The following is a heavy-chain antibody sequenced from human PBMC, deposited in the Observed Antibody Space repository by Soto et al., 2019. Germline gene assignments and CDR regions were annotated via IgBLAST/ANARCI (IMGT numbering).Heavy chain of an antibody. CDR3: ARGVGFYDIAETYFDY. Sequence: GGSLRLSCAASGFTFSSYWMSWVRQAPGKGLEWVANIKQDGSEKYYVDSVKGRFTISRDNAKNSLYLQMNSLRAEDTAVYYCARGVGFYDIAETYFDYWGQGTLVTVSS. J-gene: IGHJ4*02. CDR1: GFTFSSYW. D-gene: IGHD3-9*01. CDR2: IKQDGSEK. V-gene: IGHV3-7*01.